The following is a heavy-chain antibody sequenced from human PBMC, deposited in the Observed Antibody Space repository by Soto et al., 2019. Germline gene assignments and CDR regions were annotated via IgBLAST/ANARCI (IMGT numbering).Heavy chain of an antibody. CDR2: IIPIFGTA. CDR1: GGTFSSYA. Sequence: QVQLVQSGAEVKKPGSSVKVSCKASGGTFSSYAISWVRQAPGQGLEWMGGIIPIFGTANYAQKFQGRVTLTADESTNTAYMELSSLRSEDTAVYYCARGTGSSGWYKRDWFDPWGQGTLVTVSS. V-gene: IGHV1-69*01. J-gene: IGHJ5*02. D-gene: IGHD6-19*01. CDR3: ARGTGSSGWYKRDWFDP.